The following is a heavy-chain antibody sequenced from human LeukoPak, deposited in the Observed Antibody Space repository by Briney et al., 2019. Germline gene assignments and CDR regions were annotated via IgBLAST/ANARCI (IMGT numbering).Heavy chain of an antibody. J-gene: IGHJ6*03. CDR3: ARYYYKSYYYYYMDV. V-gene: IGHV1-69*06. CDR1: GGTFSSYA. D-gene: IGHD3-10*01. CDR2: IIPIFGTA. Sequence: LVKVSCKASGGTFSSYAISWVRQAPGQGLEWMGGIIPIFGTANYAQKLQGRVTITADKSTSTAYMELSSLRSEDTAVYYCARYYYKSYYYYYMDVWGKGTTVTVSS.